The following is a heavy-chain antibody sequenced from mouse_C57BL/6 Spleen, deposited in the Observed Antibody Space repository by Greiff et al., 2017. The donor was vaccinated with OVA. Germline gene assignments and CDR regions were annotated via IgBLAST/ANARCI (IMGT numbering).Heavy chain of an antibody. Sequence: QVQLQQPGAELVRPGSSVKLSCKASGYTFTSYWMHWVKQRPIQGLEWIGNIDPSDSETHYNQKFKDKATLTVDKSSSTAYMQLSSLTSEDSAVYYCASYGNLSYWYFDGWGTGTTVTVSS. J-gene: IGHJ1*03. CDR2: IDPSDSET. CDR1: GYTFTSYW. CDR3: ASYGNLSYWYFDG. V-gene: IGHV1-52*01. D-gene: IGHD2-1*01.